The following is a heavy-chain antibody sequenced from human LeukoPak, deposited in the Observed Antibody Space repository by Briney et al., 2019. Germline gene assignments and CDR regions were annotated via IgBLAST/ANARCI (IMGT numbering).Heavy chain of an antibody. D-gene: IGHD6-19*01. J-gene: IGHJ3*02. CDR2: IYYSGSA. Sequence: SETLSLTCSVSGGSISSNGYYWGWIRQPPGKGLEWIGAIYYSGSAYYNPSLKSRVTISVDTSKNQFSLKVTSVTAADTAVYYCARPYSSGWYGVFEIWGQGTMVTVSS. CDR3: ARPYSSGWYGVFEI. V-gene: IGHV4-39*01. CDR1: GGSISSNGYY.